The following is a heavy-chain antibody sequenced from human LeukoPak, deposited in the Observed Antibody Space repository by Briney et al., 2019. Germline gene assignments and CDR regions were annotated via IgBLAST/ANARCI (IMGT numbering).Heavy chain of an antibody. D-gene: IGHD6-19*01. CDR3: AKSSIHQWLVYYFDY. CDR2: ISYDGSNK. J-gene: IGHJ4*02. V-gene: IGHV3-30*18. Sequence: PGRSLRLSCAASGFTFSSYGMHWVRQAPGKGLEWVAVISYDGSNKYCADSVKGRFTISRDNSKNTLYLQMNSLRAEDTAVYYCAKSSIHQWLVYYFDYWGQGTLVTVSS. CDR1: GFTFSSYG.